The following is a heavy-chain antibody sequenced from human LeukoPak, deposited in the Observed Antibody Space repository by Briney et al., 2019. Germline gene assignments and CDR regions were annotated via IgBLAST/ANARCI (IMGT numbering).Heavy chain of an antibody. Sequence: GGSLRLSCAASGFTFSSYAMHWVRQAPGKGLEWVAVISYDGSNKYYADSVKGRFTISRDNSKNTLYLQMNSLRAEDTAVYYCARPRDGYNYYYYMDVWGKGTTVTVSS. V-gene: IGHV3-30*04. CDR3: ARPRDGYNYYYYMDV. CDR2: ISYDGSNK. CDR1: GFTFSSYA. D-gene: IGHD5-24*01. J-gene: IGHJ6*03.